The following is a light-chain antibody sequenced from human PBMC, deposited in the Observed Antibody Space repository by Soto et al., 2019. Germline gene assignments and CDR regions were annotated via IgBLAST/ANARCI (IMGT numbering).Light chain of an antibody. V-gene: IGLV2-14*01. CDR2: EVN. J-gene: IGLJ1*01. Sequence: QSVLTQPASVSGSPGQSITFSCTGTSSGIGVYNYVSWYQQHPGKAPKLMIYEVNNRPSGVSNRFSGSKSGNTASLTISGLQAEDEADYYCSSYTTSNTYVFGTGTKVTVL. CDR1: SSGIGVYNY. CDR3: SSYTTSNTYV.